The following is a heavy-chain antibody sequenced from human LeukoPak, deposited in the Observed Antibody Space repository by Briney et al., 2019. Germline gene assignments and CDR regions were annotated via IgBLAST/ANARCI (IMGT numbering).Heavy chain of an antibody. CDR2: ISSYNGNT. V-gene: IGHV1-18*01. J-gene: IGHJ6*03. CDR1: GYTFTSYG. Sequence: ASVKVSCKASGYTFTSYGISWVRQAPGQGLEWMGWISSYNGNTNYAQKLQGRVTMTTATSTSTAYMELRSLRSDDTAVYYCARDRRFVRPYYYMDVWGKGTTVTVSS. D-gene: IGHD3-3*01. CDR3: ARDRRFVRPYYYMDV.